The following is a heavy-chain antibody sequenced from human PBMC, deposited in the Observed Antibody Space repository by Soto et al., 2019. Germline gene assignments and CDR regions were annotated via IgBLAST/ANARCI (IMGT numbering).Heavy chain of an antibody. D-gene: IGHD4-17*01. V-gene: IGHV3-33*01. CDR1: GFTFSNYG. CDR3: ASSGVTDDYGDYVLDY. CDR2: IWYDGSNK. J-gene: IGHJ4*02. Sequence: LRLARAASGFTFSNYGMHWVRQAPGKGLEWVAVIWYDGSNKYYADSVKGRFTISRDNSKNTLYLQMNSLRAEDTAVYYCASSGVTDDYGDYVLDYWGQGTLVTVSS.